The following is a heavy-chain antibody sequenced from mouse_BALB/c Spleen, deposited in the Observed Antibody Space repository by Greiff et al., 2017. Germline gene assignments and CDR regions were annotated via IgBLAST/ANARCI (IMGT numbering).Heavy chain of an antibody. V-gene: IGHV2-9*02. Sequence: VQLQQSGPGLVAPSQSLSITCTVSGFSLTSYGVHWVRQPPGKGLEWLGVIWAGGSTNYNSALMSRLSISKDNSKSQVFLKMNSLQTDDTAMYYCVRERGHNGNYGVEYRGQGTSVTVSS. J-gene: IGHJ4*01. CDR3: VRERGHNGNYGVEY. CDR2: IWAGGST. CDR1: GFSLTSYG. D-gene: IGHD2-1*01.